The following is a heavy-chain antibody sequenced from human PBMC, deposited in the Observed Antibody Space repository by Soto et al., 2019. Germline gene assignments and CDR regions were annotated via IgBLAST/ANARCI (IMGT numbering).Heavy chain of an antibody. CDR2: ISGSGGST. CDR1: GFTFSSYA. V-gene: IGHV3-23*01. CDR3: AKDIVLMVYAIPWGDWFDP. D-gene: IGHD2-8*01. Sequence: GGSLRLSCAASGFTFSSYAMSWVRQAPGKGLEWVSAISGSGGSTYYADSVKGRFTISMDNSKNTLYLQMNSLRAEDTAVYSCAKDIVLMVYAIPWGDWFDPWGQGTLVTVSS. J-gene: IGHJ5*01.